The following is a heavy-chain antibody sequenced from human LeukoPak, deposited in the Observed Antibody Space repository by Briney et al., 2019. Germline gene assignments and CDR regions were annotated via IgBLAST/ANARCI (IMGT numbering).Heavy chain of an antibody. D-gene: IGHD6-19*01. CDR1: GYTFTGYY. J-gene: IGHJ6*03. CDR2: INPNSGGT. CDR3: ARDHGGSGLHYYYYYYMDV. V-gene: IGHV1-2*06. Sequence: ASVKVSCKASGYTFTGYYMHWVRQAPGQGLEWMGRINPNSGGTNYAQKFQGRVTMTRDTSISTAYMELSRLRSDDTAVYYCARDHGGSGLHYYYYYYMDVWGKGTTVTVSS.